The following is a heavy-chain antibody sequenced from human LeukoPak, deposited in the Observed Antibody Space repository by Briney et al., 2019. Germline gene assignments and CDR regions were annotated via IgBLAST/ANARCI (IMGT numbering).Heavy chain of an antibody. CDR3: ARAISMGIYYYGSGSYPRAWFDP. CDR2: MNPNSGNT. J-gene: IGHJ5*02. V-gene: IGHV1-8*01. D-gene: IGHD3-10*01. Sequence: GASVKVSCKASGYTFTSYDINWVRQATGQGLEWMGWMNPNSGNTGYAQKFQGRVTMTRNTSISTAYMELSSLRSEDTAVYYCARAISMGIYYYGSGSYPRAWFDPWGQGTLVTVSS. CDR1: GYTFTSYD.